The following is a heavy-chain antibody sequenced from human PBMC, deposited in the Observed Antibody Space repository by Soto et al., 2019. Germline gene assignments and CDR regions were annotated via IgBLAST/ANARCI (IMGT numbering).Heavy chain of an antibody. Sequence: EVQLVESGGGLVQPGRSLRLSCAASGFTFDDYAMHWVRQAPGKGLEWVSGISWNSGSRGYADSVKGRLTISGDNAKNSLYLQMNILIAEGRALYYCAKGSDSKWFSSFDYWGQGTLVTVSS. J-gene: IGHJ4*02. V-gene: IGHV3-9*01. CDR2: ISWNSGSR. CDR1: GFTFDDYA. D-gene: IGHD3-22*01. CDR3: AKGSDSKWFSSFDY.